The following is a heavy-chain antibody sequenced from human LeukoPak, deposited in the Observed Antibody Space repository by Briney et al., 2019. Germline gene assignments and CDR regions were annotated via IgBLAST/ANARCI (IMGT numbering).Heavy chain of an antibody. D-gene: IGHD6-19*01. Sequence: GGSLRLSCSASGFRLSSYGMSWVRQAPGKGLEWVSGISDSGEHTHYADSVKGRFSISRDTSTNTLFMQMNSLRAEDTAIYYCAKIQGWFNDAFHFGGQRTNVIVSS. CDR1: GFRLSSYG. V-gene: IGHV3-23*01. CDR2: ISDSGEHT. CDR3: AKIQGWFNDAFHF. J-gene: IGHJ3*01.